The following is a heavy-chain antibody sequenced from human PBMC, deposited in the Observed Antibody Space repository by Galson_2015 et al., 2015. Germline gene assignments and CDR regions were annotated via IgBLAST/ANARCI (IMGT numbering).Heavy chain of an antibody. D-gene: IGHD1-14*01. CDR3: ARDPGHQAEGSFDQ. CDR2: IIPMFATP. CDR1: GGVFSAFG. J-gene: IGHJ4*02. Sequence: SVKVSCKAVGGVFSAFGISWVRQAPGQGLEWMGGIIPMFATPNYARKFQGRATITADESTTTVYMDLSGLRSEDTAVYYCARDPGHQAEGSFDQWGQGTLVSVSS. V-gene: IGHV1-69*13.